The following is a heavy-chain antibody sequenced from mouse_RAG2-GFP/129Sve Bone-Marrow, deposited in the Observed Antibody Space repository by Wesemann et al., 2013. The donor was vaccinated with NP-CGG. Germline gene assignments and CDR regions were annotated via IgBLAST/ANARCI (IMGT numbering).Heavy chain of an antibody. CDR1: GYTFTTAG. CDR2: INTHSGVP. D-gene: IGHD2-2*01. Sequence: QIQLVQSGPELKKPGETVRISCKASGYTFTTAGMQWVQKMPGKGLKWIGWINTHSGVPKYAEDFKGRFAFSLETSASTAYLQISNLKNEDTATYFCARDGYDEGYAMDYWGQGTSVTVSS. J-gene: IGHJ4*01. CDR3: ARDGYDEGYAMDY. V-gene: IGHV9-4*02.